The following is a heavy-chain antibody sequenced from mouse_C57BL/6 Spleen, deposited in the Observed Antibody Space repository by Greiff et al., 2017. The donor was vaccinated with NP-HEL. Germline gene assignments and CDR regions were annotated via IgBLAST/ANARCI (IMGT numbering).Heavy chain of an antibody. J-gene: IGHJ1*03. V-gene: IGHV5-12*01. CDR3: ARHDGSSYEGWYFDV. D-gene: IGHD1-1*01. Sequence: EVMLVESGGGLVQPGGSLKLSCAASGFTFSDYYMYWVRQTPEKRLEWVAYISNGGGSTYYPDTVKGRFTISRDNAKNTLYLQMSRLKSEDTAMYYCARHDGSSYEGWYFDVWGTGTTVTVSS. CDR2: ISNGGGST. CDR1: GFTFSDYY.